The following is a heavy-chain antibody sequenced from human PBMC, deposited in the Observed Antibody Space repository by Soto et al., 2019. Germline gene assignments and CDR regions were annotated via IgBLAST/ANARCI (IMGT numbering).Heavy chain of an antibody. CDR2: ISWDGGST. CDR1: GFTFADYT. D-gene: IGHD1-26*01. Sequence: GGSLRLSCAASGFTFADYTMHWVRQAPGKGLEWVSLISWDGGSTYYADSVKGRFTISRDNSKNSLYLQMNSLRTEDTALYYCANVGSGSPEDAFYICGQGTLVTV. J-gene: IGHJ3*02. CDR3: ANVGSGSPEDAFYI. V-gene: IGHV3-43*01.